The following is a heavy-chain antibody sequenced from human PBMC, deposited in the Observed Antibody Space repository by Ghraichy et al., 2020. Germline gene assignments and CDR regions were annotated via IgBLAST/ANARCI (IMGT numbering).Heavy chain of an antibody. CDR2: INHSGST. CDR3: ARERPYYGDYL. Sequence: EINHSGSTNYNPSLKSRVTISVDTSKNQFSLKLSSVTAADTAVYYCARERPYYGDYLWDQGTLVTVSS. J-gene: IGHJ4*02. V-gene: IGHV4-34*01. D-gene: IGHD4-17*01.